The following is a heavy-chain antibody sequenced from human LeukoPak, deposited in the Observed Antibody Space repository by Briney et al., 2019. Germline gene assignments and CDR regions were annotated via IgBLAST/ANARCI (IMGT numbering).Heavy chain of an antibody. V-gene: IGHV3-23*01. CDR1: GFTFSTYA. CDR3: SAYFEY. CDR2: ISGTGGNT. J-gene: IGHJ4*02. Sequence: GGSLRLSCAASGFTFSTYAMNWVRQAPGKGLEWVSGISGTGGNTYYADSVRGRFTISRDTSKNTLYLQMNTLRAEDTAVYYCSAYFEYWGQGTLVPVSS.